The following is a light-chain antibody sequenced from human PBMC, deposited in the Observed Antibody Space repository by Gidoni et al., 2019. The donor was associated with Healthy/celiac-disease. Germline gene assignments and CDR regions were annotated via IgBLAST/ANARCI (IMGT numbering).Light chain of an antibody. CDR3: QQYYSYSPRT. Sequence: DIVMTQSPDSLAVSLGERATINCKSSQSVLYSSNNKNYLAWYQQKPGQPPKLLIYWASTRESGVPDRFSGSGSGTDFTLTISSLQAEDVAVYYCQQYYSYSPRTFGGGTKVEIK. CDR1: QSVLYSSNNKNY. V-gene: IGKV4-1*01. CDR2: WAS. J-gene: IGKJ4*01.